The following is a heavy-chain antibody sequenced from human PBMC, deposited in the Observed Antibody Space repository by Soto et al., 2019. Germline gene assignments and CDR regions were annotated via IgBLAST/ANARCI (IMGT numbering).Heavy chain of an antibody. Sequence: GGSLRLSCAASGFTFKNYWMTWVRQAPGKGLEWVANIKEDGSQKDSADSVKGRFTISRDNADNSLSLQMNSLRADDTAVYYCVRNSGWFRLDYWGQGALVTVSS. J-gene: IGHJ4*02. CDR2: IKEDGSQK. CDR3: VRNSGWFRLDY. V-gene: IGHV3-7*05. D-gene: IGHD6-19*01. CDR1: GFTFKNYW.